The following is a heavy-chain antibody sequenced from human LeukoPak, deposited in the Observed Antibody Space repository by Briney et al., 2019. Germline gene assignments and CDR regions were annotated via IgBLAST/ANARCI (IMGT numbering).Heavy chain of an antibody. CDR2: INPSGGST. D-gene: IGHD1-26*01. J-gene: IGHJ4*02. CDR3: ARDGVDFKWTY. V-gene: IGHV1-46*01. Sequence: GASVKVSCTASGYTFTSYYMHWVRQAPGQGLEWMGIINPSGGSTSYAQKFQGRVTMTRDTSTSTVYMELSSLRSGDTAVYYCARDGVDFKWTYWGQGTLVTVSS. CDR1: GYTFTSYY.